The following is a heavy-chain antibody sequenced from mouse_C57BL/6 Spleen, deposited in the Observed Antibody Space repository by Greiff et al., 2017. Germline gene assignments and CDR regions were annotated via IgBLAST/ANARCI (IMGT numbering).Heavy chain of an antibody. Sequence: QVQLQQPGAELVRPGTSVKLSCKASGYTFTSYWMHWVKQRPGQGLEWIGVIDPSDSYTNYNQKFKGKATLNVDTSSSTAYMQLSSRRSEDSAVYYCARSDSSYWYFDVWGTGTTVTVSS. D-gene: IGHD2-13*01. CDR1: GYTFTSYW. CDR2: IDPSDSYT. J-gene: IGHJ1*03. V-gene: IGHV1-59*01. CDR3: ARSDSSYWYFDV.